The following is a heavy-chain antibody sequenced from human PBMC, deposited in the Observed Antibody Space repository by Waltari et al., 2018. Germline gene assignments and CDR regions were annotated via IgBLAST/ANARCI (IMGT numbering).Heavy chain of an antibody. V-gene: IGHV1-18*01. J-gene: IGHJ4*02. CDR3: AKDMHGSASPDQ. CDR1: GYPFTKYG. D-gene: IGHD6-19*01. CDR2: IIAHNGVT. Sequence: QAQLVQSGPEVKKPGASVKVSCQASGYPFTKYGVNWVRQAPGQGLEWMGWIIAHNGVTHYAQNFQDRVTVTADTSTTTVYMELKGLRYDDTAVYYCAKDMHGSASPDQWGQGTLVTVSS.